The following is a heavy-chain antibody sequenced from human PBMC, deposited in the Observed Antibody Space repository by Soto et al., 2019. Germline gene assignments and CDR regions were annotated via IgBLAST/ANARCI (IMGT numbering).Heavy chain of an antibody. D-gene: IGHD3-3*01. J-gene: IGHJ4*02. Sequence: GGSLRLSCAASGFTFSSYAMSWVRQAPGKGLEWVSAISGSGGSTYYADSVKGRFTISRDNSKNTLYLQMNSLRAEDTAVYYCAKSHGLRRLAIVGYFDYWGQGTLVTVSS. V-gene: IGHV3-23*01. CDR1: GFTFSSYA. CDR2: ISGSGGST. CDR3: AKSHGLRRLAIVGYFDY.